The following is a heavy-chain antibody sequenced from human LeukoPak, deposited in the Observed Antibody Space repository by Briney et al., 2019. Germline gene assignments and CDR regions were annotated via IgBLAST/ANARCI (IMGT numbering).Heavy chain of an antibody. CDR3: ASSITIFGAAIGGLGY. J-gene: IGHJ4*02. V-gene: IGHV1-8*03. CDR1: GYTFTSYD. D-gene: IGHD3-3*01. CDR2: MNPNSGNT. Sequence: GASVKVSCKASGYTFTSYDINWVRQATGQGLEWMGWMNPNSGNTGYAQKFQGRVTITRNTSISTAYMELSSLRSGDTAVYYCASSITIFGAAIGGLGYWGQGTLVTVSS.